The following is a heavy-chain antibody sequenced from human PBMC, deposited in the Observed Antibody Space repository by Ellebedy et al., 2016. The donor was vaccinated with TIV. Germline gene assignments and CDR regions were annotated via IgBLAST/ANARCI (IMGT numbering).Heavy chain of an antibody. CDR2: ISYHGTIT. J-gene: IGHJ4*02. CDR3: AKFLREYGEEHYEKRVIGS. V-gene: IGHV3-30*18. D-gene: IGHD3-10*01. CDR1: GFTFSSYG. Sequence: PGGSLRLSCAASGFTFSSYGMHWVRQTPGKGLEYVAVISYHGTITFSRDSVNGRFTISRDNSKGSLYLQMNSLRAEDTAIYYCAKFLREYGEEHYEKRVIGSWGQGTLVTVSS.